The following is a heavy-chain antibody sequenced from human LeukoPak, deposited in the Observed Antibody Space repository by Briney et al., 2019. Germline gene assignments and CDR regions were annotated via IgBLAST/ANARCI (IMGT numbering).Heavy chain of an antibody. V-gene: IGHV4-34*01. D-gene: IGHD3-10*01. Sequence: SETLSLTCGVFGGTVNGYYWSWIRQPPGKGLEWIGEVNHSGSTNYNPSLKSRLTISVDASKHYFSLKLSSVTAAETAVYYCAREGGSGSLEPNAYDIWGQGTMVVVS. CDR2: VNHSGST. J-gene: IGHJ3*02. CDR3: AREGGSGSLEPNAYDI. CDR1: GGTVNGYY.